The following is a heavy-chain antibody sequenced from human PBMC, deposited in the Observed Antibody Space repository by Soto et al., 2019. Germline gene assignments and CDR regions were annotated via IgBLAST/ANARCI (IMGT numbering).Heavy chain of an antibody. Sequence: PGGSLRLSCAASGFSFSTYLMSWVRQAPGKGLEWVANIKQGGNEKFYVDSVKGRFTISRDNDKKSLYLQMDSLRVEDKAVYYCVGARTYEVPYCYSGMDVWGKVTKVIVAS. CDR3: VGARTYEVPYCYSGMDV. V-gene: IGHV3-7*01. CDR1: GFSFSTYL. CDR2: IKQGGNEK. J-gene: IGHJ6*04. D-gene: IGHD2-21*01.